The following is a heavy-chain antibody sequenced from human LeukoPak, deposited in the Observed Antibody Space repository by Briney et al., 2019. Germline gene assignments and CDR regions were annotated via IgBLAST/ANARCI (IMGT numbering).Heavy chain of an antibody. CDR1: GFTFSRYA. J-gene: IGHJ3*02. V-gene: IGHV3-23*01. CDR2: ISGSGGST. Sequence: GGSLRLSCEASGFTFSRYAMSWVRQAPGKGLEWVSDISGSGGSTYYADSVKGRFTISRDNSKNTLYLQMNSLRAEDTAVYYCAKALTMVRGVIITFDAFDIWGQGTMVTVSS. CDR3: AKALTMVRGVIITFDAFDI. D-gene: IGHD3-10*01.